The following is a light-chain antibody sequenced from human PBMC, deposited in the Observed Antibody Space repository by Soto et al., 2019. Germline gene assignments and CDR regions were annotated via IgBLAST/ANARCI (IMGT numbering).Light chain of an antibody. V-gene: IGKV3-20*01. CDR1: QTVNSDY. CDR3: HQFGYSTRT. Sequence: EIVLTQSPGTVSLSPGETATLSCRASQTVNSDYLAWFQQRPGQAPRLLIFATSRRATDIPDRFSGSGSGTDFTLAIRRLEPEDFAVYYCHQFGYSTRTFGQGTKVDIK. J-gene: IGKJ1*01. CDR2: ATS.